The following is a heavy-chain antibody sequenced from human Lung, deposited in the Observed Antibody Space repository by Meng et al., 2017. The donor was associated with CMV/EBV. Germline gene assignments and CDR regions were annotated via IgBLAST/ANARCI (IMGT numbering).Heavy chain of an antibody. CDR1: GFTFSSYW. J-gene: IGHJ6*02. V-gene: IGHV3-7*01. CDR2: IKQDGSEN. Sequence: SCAASGFTFSSYWMSWVRQAPGRGLEWVANIKQDGSENYYVDSVKGRFTISRENAKNSLYLQMNSLRAEDTAVYCCARDRGRYGMDVWGQGTTVTVSS. CDR3: ARDRGRYGMDV.